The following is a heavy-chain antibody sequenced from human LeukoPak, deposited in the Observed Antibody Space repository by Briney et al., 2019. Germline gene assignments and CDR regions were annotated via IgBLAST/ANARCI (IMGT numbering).Heavy chain of an antibody. CDR1: GGSISGISSY. D-gene: IGHD2-15*01. J-gene: IGHJ3*02. V-gene: IGHV4-39*07. Sequence: SETLSLTCTVSGGSISGISSYWGWIRQPPGKGLEWIGSIYYSGSTYYNPSLKSRVTISVDTSKNRFSLRLRSVTAADTAVYYCAQTTQSIGAFDIWGQGTMVTVSS. CDR2: IYYSGST. CDR3: AQTTQSIGAFDI.